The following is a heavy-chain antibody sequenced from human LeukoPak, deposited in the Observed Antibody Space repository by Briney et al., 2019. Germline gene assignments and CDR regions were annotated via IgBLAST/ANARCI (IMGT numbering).Heavy chain of an antibody. D-gene: IGHD3-22*01. CDR2: INPSSGAT. CDR3: ARVTYDRSGYYNGIPY. Sequence: ASVKVSCKASGYTFTGYFIHWVRQAPGQELEWMGWINPSSGATNYAQNFQGRVTLTREMSISTAYMEVSRLLSDDTAVYYCARVTYDRSGYYNGIPYWGQGTLVIVSS. V-gene: IGHV1-2*02. J-gene: IGHJ4*02. CDR1: GYTFTGYF.